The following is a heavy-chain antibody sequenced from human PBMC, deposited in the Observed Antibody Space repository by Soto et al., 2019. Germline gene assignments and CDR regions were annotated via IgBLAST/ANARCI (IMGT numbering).Heavy chain of an antibody. J-gene: IGHJ2*01. Sequence: QVQLVESGGGLVKPGGSLRLSCAASGFTFSDYYMSWIRQAPGKGLEWVSYISSSSSYTNYADSVKGRVTISRDNAKNSLYLQMNRLRAEDTDVYYCARTIAAAGGRRYFDLWGRGTLVTVSS. CDR1: GFTFSDYY. D-gene: IGHD6-13*01. CDR3: ARTIAAAGGRRYFDL. CDR2: ISSSSSYT. V-gene: IGHV3-11*05.